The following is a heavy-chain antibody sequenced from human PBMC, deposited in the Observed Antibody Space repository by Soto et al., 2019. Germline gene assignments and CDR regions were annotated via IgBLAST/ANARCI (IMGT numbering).Heavy chain of an antibody. Sequence: GGSLRLSCAASGFTFSSYAMSWVRQAPGKGLEWVSAISGSGGSTYYADSVKGRFTISRDNSKNTLYLQMNSLRAEDTAVYYCAKDDATSYYYDSSGYYFDYWGQGTLVTVSS. CDR3: AKDDATSYYYDSSGYYFDY. CDR1: GFTFSSYA. V-gene: IGHV3-23*01. CDR2: ISGSGGST. J-gene: IGHJ4*02. D-gene: IGHD3-22*01.